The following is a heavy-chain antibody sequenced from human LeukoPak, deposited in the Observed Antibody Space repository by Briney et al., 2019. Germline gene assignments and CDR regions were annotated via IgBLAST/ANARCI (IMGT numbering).Heavy chain of an antibody. J-gene: IGHJ4*02. D-gene: IGHD1-1*01. CDR3: GRYLRSTSGSI. V-gene: IGHV3-7*01. CDR1: RFTFSSYT. CDR2: INQDGSDE. Sequence: GGSLRLSCAASRFTFSSYTMSWVRQAPGKGLEWVASINQDGSDEYYVDSVKGRFTISRDNAKNSLYLQMNSLRAEDTAVYYCGRYLRSTSGSIWGQGTLVTVSS.